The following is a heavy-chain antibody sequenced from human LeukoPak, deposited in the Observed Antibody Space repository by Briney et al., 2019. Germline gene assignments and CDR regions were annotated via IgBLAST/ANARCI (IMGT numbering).Heavy chain of an antibody. V-gene: IGHV4-59*01. CDR1: GGSISSYY. CDR2: IYYSGST. CDR3: ARDWGDGYNYGFDY. D-gene: IGHD5-24*01. J-gene: IGHJ4*02. Sequence: SETLSLTCTVSGGSISSYYWSWIRQPPGKGLEWIGYIYYSGSTNYNPSLKSRVTISVKTSKNQFSLKLSSVTAEDTAVYYCARDWGDGYNYGFDYWGQGTLVTVSS.